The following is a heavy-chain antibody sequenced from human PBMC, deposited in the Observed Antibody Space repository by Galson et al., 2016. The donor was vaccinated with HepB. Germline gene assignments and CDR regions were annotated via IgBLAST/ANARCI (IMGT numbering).Heavy chain of an antibody. V-gene: IGHV3-53*01. D-gene: IGHD5/OR15-5a*01. Sequence: SLRLSCAASGFSVSRNYMTWVRQAPGEGLEWVSSIYSDGRTYYADSVKGRFTISRDNSKNTLFLQMNGLRADDTAVYYCARDIYEGAMDVWGKGTTVTVSS. CDR2: IYSDGRT. CDR3: ARDIYEGAMDV. CDR1: GFSVSRNY. J-gene: IGHJ6*03.